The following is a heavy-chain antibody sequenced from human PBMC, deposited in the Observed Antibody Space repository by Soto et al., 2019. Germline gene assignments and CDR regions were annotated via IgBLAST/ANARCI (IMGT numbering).Heavy chain of an antibody. Sequence: ASVKVSCKASGYIFSSFYINWVRQAPGQGLEWMGWTSGYSGNSKYAQKFQGRVTMTTDTSTNTGYMEMRSQTSDDTAVYYCARDIFGHVDAFDLWGQGTMVTVSS. CDR1: GYIFSSFY. CDR3: ARDIFGHVDAFDL. D-gene: IGHD3-3*02. V-gene: IGHV1-18*01. CDR2: TSGYSGNS. J-gene: IGHJ3*01.